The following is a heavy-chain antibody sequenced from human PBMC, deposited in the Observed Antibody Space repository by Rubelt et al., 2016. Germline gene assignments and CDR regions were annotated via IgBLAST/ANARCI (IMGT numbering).Heavy chain of an antibody. D-gene: IGHD4-17*01. CDR2: ICYRGGA. V-gene: IGHV4-39*01. Sequence: QLQLQESCPGLVGPSETLSLTCIVSGASISNDSSFWGWIRQPPGKGREWIGRICYRGGASYNPSLQSRVTKLVDTSKNQFSRRLNSVNAADTAVYYCARHAFIVTTGSFWDYWGQGALLTVSS. CDR3: ARHAFIVTTGSFWDY. J-gene: IGHJ4*02. CDR1: GASISNDSSF.